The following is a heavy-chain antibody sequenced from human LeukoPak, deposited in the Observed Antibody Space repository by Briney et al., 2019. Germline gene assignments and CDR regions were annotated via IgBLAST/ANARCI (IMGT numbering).Heavy chain of an antibody. J-gene: IGHJ4*02. Sequence: ASVKVSCKASGYTFTSYGISWVRQAPGQGLEWMGWISAYNGNTNYAQKLQGRVTTTTDTSTSTAYMELRSLRSDDTAVYYCARDYDYYGSGSYYGYWGQGTLVTVSS. CDR1: GYTFTSYG. CDR3: ARDYDYYGSGSYYGY. CDR2: ISAYNGNT. D-gene: IGHD3-10*01. V-gene: IGHV1-18*01.